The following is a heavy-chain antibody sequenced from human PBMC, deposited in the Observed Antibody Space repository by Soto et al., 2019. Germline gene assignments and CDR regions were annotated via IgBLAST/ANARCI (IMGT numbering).Heavy chain of an antibody. Sequence: SGPTLVNPTQTLTLTCTFSGFSLSTSGVGVGWIRQPPGKALEWLALIYWDDDKRYSPSLKSRLTITKDNSKNQVVLTMTNMDPVDTATYYCAHRRRYYDSSGYYLGSFDIWGQGTMVTVS. CDR3: AHRRRYYDSSGYYLGSFDI. CDR2: IYWDDDK. V-gene: IGHV2-5*02. D-gene: IGHD3-22*01. J-gene: IGHJ3*02. CDR1: GFSLSTSGVG.